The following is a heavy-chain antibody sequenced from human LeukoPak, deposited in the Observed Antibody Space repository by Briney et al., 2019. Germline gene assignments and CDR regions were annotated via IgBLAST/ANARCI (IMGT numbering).Heavy chain of an antibody. CDR3: ARRPYDFWSGLDYYYYYYGMDV. J-gene: IGHJ6*02. CDR1: GFTFSSYW. Sequence: PGGSLRLSCAASGFTFSSYWMHWVRQAPGKGLVWVSRINSDGSSTSYADSVKGRFTISRDNAKNTLYLQMNSLGAEDTAVYYCARRPYDFWSGLDYYYYYYGMDVWGQGTTVTVSS. D-gene: IGHD3-3*01. V-gene: IGHV3-74*01. CDR2: INSDGSST.